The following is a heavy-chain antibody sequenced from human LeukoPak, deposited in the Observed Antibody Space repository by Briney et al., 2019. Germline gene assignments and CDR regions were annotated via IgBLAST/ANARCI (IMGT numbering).Heavy chain of an antibody. J-gene: IGHJ4*02. Sequence: SETLSLTCAVYGGSFSGYYWSWIRQPPGKGLEWIGEINHSGSTNYNPSLKSRVTISVDTSKNQFSLKLSSVTAADTAVYYCARLRLTGYAYFDYWGRGTLVTVSS. D-gene: IGHD3-9*01. V-gene: IGHV4-34*01. CDR2: INHSGST. CDR1: GGSFSGYY. CDR3: ARLRLTGYAYFDY.